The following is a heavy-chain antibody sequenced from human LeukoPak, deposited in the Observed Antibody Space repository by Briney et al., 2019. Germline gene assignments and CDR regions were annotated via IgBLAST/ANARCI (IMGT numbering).Heavy chain of an antibody. D-gene: IGHD3-3*01. CDR1: GFTISDYG. Sequence: GGSVRLSCVASGFTISDYGMHWVRQAPGKGLEWVAVLRYDGSNKDYGDSVKGRFTISRDNSENTLNLQMNSLRAEDTAVYYCARGTYYDFGNWFDPWGQGTLVIVSS. J-gene: IGHJ5*02. V-gene: IGHV3-33*01. CDR2: LRYDGSNK. CDR3: ARGTYYDFGNWFDP.